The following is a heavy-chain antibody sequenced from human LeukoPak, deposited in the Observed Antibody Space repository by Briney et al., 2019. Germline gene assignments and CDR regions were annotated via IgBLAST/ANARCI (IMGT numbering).Heavy chain of an antibody. V-gene: IGHV4-38-2*02. Sequence: PSETLSLTCTISGYSISSGYYWGWIRQPPGKGLEWIGSIYHSGSTYYNPSLKSRVTISLDTSENQFSLKLSPVTAADTAVYYCARRTTADASIDFWGQGILVIASS. D-gene: IGHD2/OR15-2a*01. CDR3: ARRTTADASIDF. CDR1: GYSISSGYY. J-gene: IGHJ4*02. CDR2: IYHSGST.